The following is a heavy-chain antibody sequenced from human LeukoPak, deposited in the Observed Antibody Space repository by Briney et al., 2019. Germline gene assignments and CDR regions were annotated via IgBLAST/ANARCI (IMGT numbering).Heavy chain of an antibody. CDR2: INHSGST. V-gene: IGHV4-34*01. CDR3: ARGDDYGGNGYYYYGMDV. CDR1: GGSFSGYY. J-gene: IGHJ6*02. Sequence: SETLSLTCAVYGGSFSGYYWSWIRQPPGKGLEWIGEINHSGSTNYNPSLKSRVTISVDTSKNQFPLKLSSVTAADTAVYYCARGDDYGGNGYYYYGMDVGGQGTTVTVSS. D-gene: IGHD4-23*01.